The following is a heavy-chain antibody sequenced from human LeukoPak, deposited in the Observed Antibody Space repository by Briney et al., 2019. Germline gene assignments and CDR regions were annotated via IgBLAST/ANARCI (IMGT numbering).Heavy chain of an antibody. D-gene: IGHD3-10*01. CDR1: GGTFSSYA. V-gene: IGHV1-69*04. Sequence: SVKVSCKASGGTFSSYAISWVRQAPGQGLEWMGRIIPILGIANYAQKFQGRVTITADKSTSTAYMELSSLRSEDTAVYYCARGYYYGSGSYHYGMDVWGQGTRVTVSS. CDR3: ARGYYYGSGSYHYGMDV. CDR2: IIPILGIA. J-gene: IGHJ6*02.